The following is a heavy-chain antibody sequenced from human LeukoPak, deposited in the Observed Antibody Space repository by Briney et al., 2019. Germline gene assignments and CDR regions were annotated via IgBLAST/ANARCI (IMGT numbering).Heavy chain of an antibody. CDR3: ARVEYSSGWYDEYFQH. V-gene: IGHV3-74*01. Sequence: RGSLRLSCAASGFTFSSYWMHWVRQAPGKGLVWVSRINSDGSSTSYADSVKGRFTISRDNAKNTLYLQMNSLRAEDTAVYYCARVEYSSGWYDEYFQHWGQGTLVTVSS. CDR2: INSDGSST. D-gene: IGHD6-19*01. J-gene: IGHJ1*01. CDR1: GFTFSSYW.